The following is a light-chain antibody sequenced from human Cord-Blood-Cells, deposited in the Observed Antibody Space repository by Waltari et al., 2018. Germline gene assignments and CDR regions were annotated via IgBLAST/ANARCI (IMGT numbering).Light chain of an antibody. CDR3: QQYGSSPIT. J-gene: IGKJ5*01. CDR1: QSVSSSY. Sequence: EIVLTQSPGTLSLSPGERATLSCRASQSVSSSYLVWYPQKPGQAPRLLIYGASSRATGIPVRFSGIGSGKDFTPTISRLEPEDFSVYYCQQYGSSPITFGQGTRLEIK. CDR2: GAS. V-gene: IGKV3-20*01.